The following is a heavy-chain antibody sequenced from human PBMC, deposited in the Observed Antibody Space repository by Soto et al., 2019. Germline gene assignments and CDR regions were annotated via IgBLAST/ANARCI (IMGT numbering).Heavy chain of an antibody. CDR2: INAGNGNT. CDR3: AREKVGNTAMVERYYYYYYGMDV. CDR1: GYTFTSYA. Sequence: ASVKVSCKASGYTFTSYAMHWVRQAPGQRLEWMGWINAGNGNTKYSQKFQGRVTITRDTSASTAYMELSSLRSEDTAVYYCAREKVGNTAMVERYYYYYYGMDVWGQGTTVTVSS. D-gene: IGHD5-18*01. V-gene: IGHV1-3*01. J-gene: IGHJ6*02.